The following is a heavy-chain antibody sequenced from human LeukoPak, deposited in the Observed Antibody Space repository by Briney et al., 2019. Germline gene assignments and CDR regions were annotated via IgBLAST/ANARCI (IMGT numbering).Heavy chain of an antibody. Sequence: ASVKVSCKASGYTFTTYGITWVRQAPGQGLEWMGWISGYNSNTNYAQKFQGRVTMTTDTSTSTAYMELRSLRSDDTAMYYCARDCDGYDSSGYDNPGPFDYWGQGTLVTVSS. V-gene: IGHV1-18*01. CDR2: ISGYNSNT. D-gene: IGHD3-22*01. J-gene: IGHJ4*02. CDR3: ARDCDGYDSSGYDNPGPFDY. CDR1: GYTFTTYG.